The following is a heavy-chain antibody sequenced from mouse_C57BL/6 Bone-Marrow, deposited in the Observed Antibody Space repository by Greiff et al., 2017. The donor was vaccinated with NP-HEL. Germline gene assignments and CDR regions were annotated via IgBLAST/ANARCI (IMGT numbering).Heavy chain of an antibody. V-gene: IGHV3-1*01. CDR2: ISYSGST. Sequence: EVQLQESGPGMVKPSQSLSLTCTVTGYSITSGYDWHWIRHFPGNKLEWMGYISYSGSTNYNPSLKSRISITHDTSKNHFFLKLNSVTTEDTATYYWARASIYYYGSSYYFDYWGQGTTLTVSS. CDR3: ARASIYYYGSSYYFDY. CDR1: GYSITSGYD. D-gene: IGHD1-1*01. J-gene: IGHJ2*01.